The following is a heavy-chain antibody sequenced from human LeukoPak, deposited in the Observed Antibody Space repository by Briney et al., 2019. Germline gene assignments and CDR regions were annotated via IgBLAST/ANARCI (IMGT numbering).Heavy chain of an antibody. J-gene: IGHJ4*02. CDR2: ISSNGGST. D-gene: IGHD3-22*01. CDR1: GFTSTPSE. Sequence: PGGSLRLSCAASGFTSTPSELNWVRQAPGKGLEYVSAISSNGGSTYYANSVKGRFTISRDNSKNTLYLQMGSLSAEDMAVYYCARGTYYYDSSGWSHPLPYYFDYWGQGTLVTVSS. V-gene: IGHV3-64*01. CDR3: ARGTYYYDSSGWSHPLPYYFDY.